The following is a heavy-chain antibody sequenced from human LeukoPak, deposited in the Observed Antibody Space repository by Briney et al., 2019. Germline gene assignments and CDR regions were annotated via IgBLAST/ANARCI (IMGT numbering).Heavy chain of an antibody. D-gene: IGHD6-13*01. CDR2: IIPILGIA. CDR1: GGTFSSYA. V-gene: IGHV1-69*04. J-gene: IGHJ4*02. Sequence: SVKVSCKASGGTFSSYAISWVRQAPGQGLEWMGRIIPILGIANYAQKFQGRVTITADKSTSTAYMELSSLRSEDTAVYYCARDPSSSWYGYYFDYWGQGTLVTVSS. CDR3: ARDPSSSWYGYYFDY.